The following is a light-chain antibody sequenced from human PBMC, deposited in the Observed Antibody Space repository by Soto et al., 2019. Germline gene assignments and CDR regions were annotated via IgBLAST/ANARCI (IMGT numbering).Light chain of an antibody. Sequence: DIQMTQSPSSLSASVGDRVTITCRASQSISSYLNWYQQKPGKAPKLLIYAASSLQSGVPSRFIGRGSGTDFTLPISSLQPEDLATYYCQQSYSTPPITFGQGTRLEIK. J-gene: IGKJ5*01. CDR3: QQSYSTPPIT. CDR2: AAS. CDR1: QSISSY. V-gene: IGKV1-39*01.